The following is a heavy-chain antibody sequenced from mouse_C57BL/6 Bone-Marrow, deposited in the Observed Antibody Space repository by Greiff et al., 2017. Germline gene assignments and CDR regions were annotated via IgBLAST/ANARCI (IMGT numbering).Heavy chain of an antibody. J-gene: IGHJ4*01. CDR1: GFTFSNYW. Sequence: EVKVEESGGGLVQPGGSMKLSCVASGFTFSNYWMNWVRQPPEKGLEWVGEIRLKSNNYAPHYAESVKGRFTISRDDSKSSVYLQMNNLRDEDAGIYCCTRSYEMDYWGQGTSVTVSS. CDR2: IRLKSNNYAP. CDR3: TRSYEMDY. D-gene: IGHD2-14*01. V-gene: IGHV6-6*02.